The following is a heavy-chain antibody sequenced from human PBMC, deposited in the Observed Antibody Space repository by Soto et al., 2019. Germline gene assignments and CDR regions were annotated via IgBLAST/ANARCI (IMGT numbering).Heavy chain of an antibody. V-gene: IGHV3-23*01. CDR2: ISGSGDST. Sequence: EVQLLESGGGLVQPGGSLRLSCAASGFTFSSYAMSWVRQAPGKGLEWVSVISGSGDSTYYADSVKGRFTIPRDNSKNSLYLQMNRLRAEDTAVYYCARRGPGTYFDYWGQGTLVSVSS. D-gene: IGHD6-13*01. J-gene: IGHJ4*02. CDR3: ARRGPGTYFDY. CDR1: GFTFSSYA.